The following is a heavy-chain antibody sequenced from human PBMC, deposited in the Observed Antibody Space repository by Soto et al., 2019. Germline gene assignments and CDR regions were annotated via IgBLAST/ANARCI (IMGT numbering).Heavy chain of an antibody. CDR1: GFTFSNYD. Sequence: GGSLRLSCAASGFTFSNYDMHWVRQAPGKGLEWVAIMSYDGSNQYFADSVKGRFTISRDNSKNTLYLQMNSLSADDTAVYYCAKHSGRFYYDSSDYYYLDYRAQRTPVTGSS. D-gene: IGHD3-22*01. V-gene: IGHV3-30*18. J-gene: IGHJ4*02. CDR2: MSYDGSNQ. CDR3: AKHSGRFYYDSSDYYYLDY.